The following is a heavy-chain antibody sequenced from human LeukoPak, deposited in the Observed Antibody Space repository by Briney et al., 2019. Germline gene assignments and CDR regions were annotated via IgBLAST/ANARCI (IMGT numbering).Heavy chain of an antibody. J-gene: IGHJ5*02. V-gene: IGHV4-59*01. CDR2: IYYSGST. Sequence: SETLSITCTVSGGSISSYYWSWIRQPPGKGLEWIGYIYYSGSTNYNPSLKSRVTISVDTSKNQFSLKLSSVTAADTAVYYCARGHYDILTGYAPWGQGTLVTVSS. CDR3: ARGHYDILTGYAP. CDR1: GGSISSYY. D-gene: IGHD3-9*01.